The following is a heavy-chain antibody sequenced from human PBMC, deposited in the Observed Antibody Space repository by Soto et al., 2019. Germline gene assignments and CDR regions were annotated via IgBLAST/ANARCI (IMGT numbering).Heavy chain of an antibody. CDR2: IYWNDDK. J-gene: IGHJ6*02. CDR3: AHSFYSGYAPTLYYYYGMDV. D-gene: IGHD5-12*01. V-gene: IGHV2-5*01. CDR1: GFSLSTSGVG. Sequence: QITLKESGPTLVKPTQTLTLTCTFSGFSLSTSGVGVGWIRQPPGKALEWLALIYWNDDKRYSPSLKSRLTITKDTSKNQVVLTMTNMDPVDTATYYCAHSFYSGYAPTLYYYYGMDVWGQGTTVTVSS.